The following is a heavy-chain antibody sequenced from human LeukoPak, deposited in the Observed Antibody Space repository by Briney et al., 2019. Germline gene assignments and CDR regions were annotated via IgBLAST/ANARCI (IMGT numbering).Heavy chain of an antibody. CDR3: ARGPNWEYFAF. Sequence: GGSLRLSCVANGFIFSTYSMNWVRLVPGKGLEWVSCISGDKTYIHYADSVKGRFTISRDDSKNTLYLQMDSLRAEDTAVYYCARGPNWEYFAFWGQGALVTVSP. V-gene: IGHV3-21*01. CDR1: GFIFSTYS. D-gene: IGHD1-1*01. CDR2: ISGDKTYI. J-gene: IGHJ4*02.